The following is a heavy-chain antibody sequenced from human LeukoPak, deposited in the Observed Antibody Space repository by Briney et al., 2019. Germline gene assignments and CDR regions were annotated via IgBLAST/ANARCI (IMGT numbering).Heavy chain of an antibody. D-gene: IGHD5-24*01. CDR1: GFTFSSYG. Sequence: GGSLRLSCAASGFTFSSYGMHWVRQAPGKGLEWVAVISYDGSNKYYADSVKGRFTISRDNSKNTVCLQMNSLRAEDTAMYYCARRDDHNGRDYWGQGTLVTVSS. CDR2: ISYDGSNK. J-gene: IGHJ4*02. V-gene: IGHV3-30*03. CDR3: ARRDDHNGRDY.